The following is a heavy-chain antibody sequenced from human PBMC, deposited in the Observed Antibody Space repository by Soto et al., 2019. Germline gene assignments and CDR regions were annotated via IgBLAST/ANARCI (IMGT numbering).Heavy chain of an antibody. CDR2: IIPILGIA. CDR1: GGTFSSYT. CDR3: ARGVGYFDY. V-gene: IGHV1-69*02. Sequence: QVQLVQSGAEVKKPGSSVKVSCKASGGTFSSYTISWVRQAPGQGLEWMGRIIPILGIANYAQKFQGRVTITADKATSTAYMGLSSLRSEDTAVYYCARGVGYFDYWGQGTLVTVSS. J-gene: IGHJ4*02.